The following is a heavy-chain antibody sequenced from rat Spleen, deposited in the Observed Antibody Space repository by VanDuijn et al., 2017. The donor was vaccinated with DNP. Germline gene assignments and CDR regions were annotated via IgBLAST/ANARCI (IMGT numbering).Heavy chain of an antibody. D-gene: IGHD1-11*01. Sequence: EVQLVESGGGSVQPGRSLKLSCAASGFNFNDYWMGWVRQAPGKGLEWIGSINKDSSTINCIPSLKDKFTISRDNAQNTLCLQMRNLGSEDTATYYCAKGPNYGGYSDYFDYWGQGVMVSVSS. CDR1: GFNFNDYW. CDR3: AKGPNYGGYSDYFDY. V-gene: IGHV4-2*01. CDR2: INKDSSTI. J-gene: IGHJ2*01.